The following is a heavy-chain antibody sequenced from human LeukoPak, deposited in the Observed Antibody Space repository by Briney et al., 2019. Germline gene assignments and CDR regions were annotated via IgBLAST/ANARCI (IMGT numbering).Heavy chain of an antibody. J-gene: IGHJ6*02. CDR2: INPSGGST. D-gene: IGHD6-13*01. CDR1: GYTFTSYY. V-gene: IGHV1-46*01. Sequence: ASVKVSCKASGYTFTSYYMHWVRQAPGQGLEWMGIINPSGGSTSYAQKFQGRVTMTRDTSTSTVYMELSSLRSEDTAVYYCAGEGIAAAGREYYYYYYGMDVWGQGTTVTVSS. CDR3: AGEGIAAAGREYYYYYYGMDV.